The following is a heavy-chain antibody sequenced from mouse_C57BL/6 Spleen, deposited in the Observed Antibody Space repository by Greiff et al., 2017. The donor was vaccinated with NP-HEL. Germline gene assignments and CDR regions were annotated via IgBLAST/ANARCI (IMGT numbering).Heavy chain of an antibody. CDR3: ARWGGAYFDY. D-gene: IGHD1-1*02. J-gene: IGHJ2*01. CDR2: INPNNGGT. Sequence: EVQLQQSGPELVKPGASVKISCKASGYTFTDYYMNWVKQSHGKSLEWIGDINPNNGGTSYNQKFKGKATLTVDKSSSTAYMELRSLTSEDSAVYYCARWGGAYFDYWGQGTTLTVSS. V-gene: IGHV1-26*01. CDR1: GYTFTDYY.